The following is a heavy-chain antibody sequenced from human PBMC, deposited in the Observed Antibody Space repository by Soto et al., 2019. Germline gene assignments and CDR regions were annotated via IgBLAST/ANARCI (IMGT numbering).Heavy chain of an antibody. D-gene: IGHD3-10*01. CDR3: ARDAVSMFRGNNNWFDR. CDR2: ISGKGIAT. V-gene: IGHV3-23*01. CDR1: GIIFSDHA. Sequence: GSLSLSCEASGIIFSDHAMSGVLQAPWQGLQRVTAISGKGIATSYADSVTGRFTSSRDNSKTALYLQMNSLRADDTAVYYCARDAVSMFRGNNNWFDRWRQGALVTVAS. J-gene: IGHJ5*02.